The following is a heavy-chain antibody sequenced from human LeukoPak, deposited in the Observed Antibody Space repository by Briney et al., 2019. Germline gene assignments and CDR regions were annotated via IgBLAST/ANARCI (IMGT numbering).Heavy chain of an antibody. CDR2: ISGSGGST. CDR1: GFTFSSYA. CDR3: ARERYSSSWYPVGWFDP. Sequence: PGGSLRLSCAASGFTFSSYAMSWVRQAPGKGLEWVSAISGSGGSTYYADSVKGRFTISRDNAKNTLYLQMNSLRAEDTAVYYCARERYSSSWYPVGWFDPWGQGTLVTVSS. V-gene: IGHV3-23*01. J-gene: IGHJ5*02. D-gene: IGHD6-13*01.